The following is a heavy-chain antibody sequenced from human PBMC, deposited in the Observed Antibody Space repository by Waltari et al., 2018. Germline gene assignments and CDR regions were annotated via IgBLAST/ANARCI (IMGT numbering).Heavy chain of an antibody. Sequence: QLQLQESGPRLVRPSETLSLICRVSGVSIISNSHYWAWIRQSPGQGLAWIGTVSYSGTTYISPSLKSRVSVSRDTSKNQVSLILGSVTAADMAVYYCATYIGASVGTAAFDVWGQGTMVTVSS. CDR2: VSYSGTT. CDR3: ATYIGASVGTAAFDV. CDR1: GVSIISNSHY. V-gene: IGHV4-39*01. D-gene: IGHD5-12*01. J-gene: IGHJ3*01.